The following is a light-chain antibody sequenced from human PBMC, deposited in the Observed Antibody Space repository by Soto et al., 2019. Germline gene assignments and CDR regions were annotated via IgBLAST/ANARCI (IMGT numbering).Light chain of an antibody. Sequence: AIPLTQSPSSLSASVGDRVTITCRASQDIRGALSWYQQKPGRAPKILISDVSILERGVPSRFSGRSSGTDFTLTISSLQPGDFATYYCQQFNSYPITCGQGTRLEIK. V-gene: IGKV1-13*02. CDR1: QDIRGA. CDR2: DVS. CDR3: QQFNSYPIT. J-gene: IGKJ5*01.